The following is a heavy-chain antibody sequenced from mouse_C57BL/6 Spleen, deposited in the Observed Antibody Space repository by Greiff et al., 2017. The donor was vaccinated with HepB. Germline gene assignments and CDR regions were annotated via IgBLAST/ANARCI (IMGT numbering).Heavy chain of an antibody. J-gene: IGHJ3*01. CDR1: GFNIKDDY. D-gene: IGHD1-1*01. CDR2: IDPENGDT. CDR3: TTNYGSQFAY. Sequence: EVQVVESGAELVRPGASVKLSCTASGFNIKDDYMHWVKQRPEQGLEWIGWIDPENGDTEYASKFQGKATITADTSSNTAYLQLSSLTSEDTAVYYCTTNYGSQFAYWGQGTLVTVSA. V-gene: IGHV14-4*01.